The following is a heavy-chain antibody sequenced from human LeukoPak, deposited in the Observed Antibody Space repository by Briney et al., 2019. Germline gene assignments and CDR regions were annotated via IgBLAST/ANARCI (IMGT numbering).Heavy chain of an antibody. V-gene: IGHV4-34*01. Sequence: SETLSLTCAVYGGSFSGYYWSWIRQPPGKGLEWIGEINHSGSTNYNPSLKSRVTISVDTSKNQFSLKLSSVAAADTAVYYCAREKSGPVDYWGQGTLVTVSS. CDR3: AREKSGPVDY. CDR1: GGSFSGYY. CDR2: INHSGST. D-gene: IGHD5-12*01. J-gene: IGHJ4*02.